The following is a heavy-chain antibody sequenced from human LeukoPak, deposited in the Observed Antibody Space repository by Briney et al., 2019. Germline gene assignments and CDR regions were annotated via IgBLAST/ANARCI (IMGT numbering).Heavy chain of an antibody. D-gene: IGHD5-18*01. J-gene: IGHJ4*02. Sequence: SETLSLTCTVSGGSISSSSYYWGWIRQPPGKGLEWIGSIYYSGSTWSSLKNRVTISIDTSKNKFSLKLSSVTAADTAVYYCARAGYSYGYVDYWGQGTLVTVSS. V-gene: IGHV4-39*07. CDR3: ARAGYSYGYVDY. CDR1: GGSISSSSYY. CDR2: IYYSGST.